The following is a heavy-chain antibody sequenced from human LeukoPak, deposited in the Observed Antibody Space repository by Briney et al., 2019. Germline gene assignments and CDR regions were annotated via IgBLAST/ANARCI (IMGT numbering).Heavy chain of an antibody. J-gene: IGHJ5*02. V-gene: IGHV4-34*01. D-gene: IGHD3-9*01. CDR2: INHSGST. CDR1: GGSLSGYY. Sequence: SETLSLTCAVYGGSLSGYYWNWIRQPPGKGLEWIGEINHSGSTNYNPSLKSRVTISVDMSKNQFSLKLSSVTAADTAVYYCARSRRYWFDPWGQGTLVTVSS. CDR3: ARSRRYWFDP.